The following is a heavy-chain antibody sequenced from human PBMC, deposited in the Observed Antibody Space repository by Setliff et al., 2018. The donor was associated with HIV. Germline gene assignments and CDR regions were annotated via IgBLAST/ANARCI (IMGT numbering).Heavy chain of an antibody. J-gene: IGHJ4*02. D-gene: IGHD4-4*01. CDR1: GYSFTDHY. CDR2: MMTIFSTT. Sequence: SVKVSCKASGYSFTDHYMHWVRQAPGQGLEWTGGMMTIFSTTNYARKFQGRVTITTDESTGTAYMELSNLRSDDTAMYYCARDMDYSNPDYWGQGTLVTVSS. CDR3: ARDMDYSNPDY. V-gene: IGHV1-69*05.